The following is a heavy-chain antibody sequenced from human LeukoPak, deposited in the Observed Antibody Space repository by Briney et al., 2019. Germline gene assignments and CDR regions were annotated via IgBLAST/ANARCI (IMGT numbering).Heavy chain of an antibody. J-gene: IGHJ6*02. Sequence: VGSLRLSCAASGFTFSSHTMTWVRQAPGEGLEWVSGIFGSGGSTYYADSVKGRFTISRDNSKNTRYLQMNSLRAEDTSVYYCARVGDWSDYYGMDAWGQGTTVSVSS. D-gene: IGHD3-16*01. CDR3: ARVGDWSDYYGMDA. CDR2: IFGSGGST. CDR1: GFTFSSHT. V-gene: IGHV3-23*01.